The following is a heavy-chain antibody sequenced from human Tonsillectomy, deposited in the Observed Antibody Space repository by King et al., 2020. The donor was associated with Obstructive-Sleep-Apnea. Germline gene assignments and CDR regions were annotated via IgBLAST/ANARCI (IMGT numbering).Heavy chain of an antibody. CDR3: AREKGQWLVPPCDY. Sequence: QLVQSGAEVKKPGASVKVSCKASGYTFNSHGFSWVRQAPGQGLDWRGWISAYNGNTNYAQKLQGRVTMTTDTSTSTAYIELRSRRSDDTAVYYCAREKGQWLVPPCDYWGQGTLVTVSS. D-gene: IGHD6-19*01. V-gene: IGHV1-18*04. CDR1: GYTFNSHG. CDR2: ISAYNGNT. J-gene: IGHJ4*02.